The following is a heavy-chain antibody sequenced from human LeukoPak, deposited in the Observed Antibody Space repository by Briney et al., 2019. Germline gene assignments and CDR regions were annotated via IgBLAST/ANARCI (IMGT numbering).Heavy chain of an antibody. D-gene: IGHD2-8*01. Sequence: GASVKVSCKASGYTFTGYYMHWVRQAPGKGLEWMGWINPNGGGTNYAQKFQGRVNMSRDTSTSTVYMELMSLRPEDTAVFVCARGALTAMVDRFMAVGGQGPTVTV. CDR3: ARGALTAMVDRFMAV. CDR1: GYTFTGYY. J-gene: IGHJ6*01. V-gene: IGHV1-2*02. CDR2: INPNGGGT.